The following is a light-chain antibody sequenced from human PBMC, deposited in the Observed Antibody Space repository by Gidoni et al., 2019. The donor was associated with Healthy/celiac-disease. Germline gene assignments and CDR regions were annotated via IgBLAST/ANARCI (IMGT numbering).Light chain of an antibody. CDR3: QQYWSYPYS. V-gene: IGKV1-5*03. CDR2: KAS. CDR1: QSMSSC. J-gene: IGKJ2*03. Sequence: DFQMTQSPSTLSASVGDRVTITRRLSQSMSSCWALYQQDPGKAPKLLSYKASSLESAVPSSFSGSGSETAFTLTIRSSQPDAFATYYCQQYWSYPYSFGQGTKLEIK.